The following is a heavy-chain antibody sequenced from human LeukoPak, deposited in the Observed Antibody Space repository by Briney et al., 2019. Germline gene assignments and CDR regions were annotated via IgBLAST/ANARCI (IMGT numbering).Heavy chain of an antibody. Sequence: GGSLRLSCAASGFTFDDYTMHWVRQAPGKGLQWASLITWDGGSTYYADSVRGRFTISRDNSKNSLYLQMNSLRTEDTAMYYCAKGSSYYSDYFDYWGQGTLVTVSS. J-gene: IGHJ4*02. CDR1: GFTFDDYT. D-gene: IGHD3-3*01. CDR2: ITWDGGST. V-gene: IGHV3-43*01. CDR3: AKGSSYYSDYFDY.